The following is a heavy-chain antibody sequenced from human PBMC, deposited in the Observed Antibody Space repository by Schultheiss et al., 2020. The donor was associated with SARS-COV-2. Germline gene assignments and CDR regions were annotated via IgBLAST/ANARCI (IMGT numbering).Heavy chain of an antibody. V-gene: IGHV4-31*03. CDR2: IYYSGST. CDR1: GGSISSGGYY. Sequence: SETLSLTCTVSGGSISSGGYYWGWIRQHPGKGLEWIGYIYYSGSTYYNPSLKSRVTISVDTSKNQFSLQLNSVTAADTAVYYCARGGYSYGYLDYWGQGTLVTVSS. J-gene: IGHJ4*02. CDR3: ARGGYSYGYLDY. D-gene: IGHD5-18*01.